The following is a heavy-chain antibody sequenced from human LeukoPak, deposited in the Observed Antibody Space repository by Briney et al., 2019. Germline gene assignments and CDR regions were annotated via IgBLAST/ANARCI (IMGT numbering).Heavy chain of an antibody. CDR1: GGSISSGSYY. J-gene: IGHJ6*02. V-gene: IGHV4-61*02. D-gene: IGHD1-7*01. CDR2: IYTSGST. Sequence: SETLSLTCTVSGGSISSGSYYWSWIRQPAGKGLEWIGRIYTSGSTNYNPSLKSRVTISVDTSKNQFSLKLSSVTAADTAVYYCARETTREYYYYGMDVWGQGTTVTVSS. CDR3: ARETTREYYYYGMDV.